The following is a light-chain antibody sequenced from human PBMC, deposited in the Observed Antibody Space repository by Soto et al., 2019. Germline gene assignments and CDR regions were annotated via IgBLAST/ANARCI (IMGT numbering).Light chain of an antibody. CDR3: CSYAGSYVI. CDR1: SSDVGGYNF. V-gene: IGLV2-14*03. Sequence: QSVLTQPASVFGSPGQSITISCTGNSSDVGGYNFVSWYQQLPGKAPKLMIYEVTSRPSGVSNRFSGSKSGNTASLTISGLQPEDEADYYCCSYAGSYVIFGGGTKLTVL. CDR2: EVT. J-gene: IGLJ2*01.